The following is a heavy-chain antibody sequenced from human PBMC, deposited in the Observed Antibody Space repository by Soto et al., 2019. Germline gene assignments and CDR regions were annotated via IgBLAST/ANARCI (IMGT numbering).Heavy chain of an antibody. V-gene: IGHV1-46*03. CDR1: GYTFTSYY. Sequence: ASVKVSCKASGYTFTSYYMHWVRQAPEQGLEWMGIINPSGGSTSYAQKFQGRVTMTRDTSTSTVYMELSSLRSDDTAVYYCARDREGGYSYGSFQHWGQGTLVTVSS. D-gene: IGHD5-18*01. CDR2: INPSGGST. J-gene: IGHJ1*01. CDR3: ARDREGGYSYGSFQH.